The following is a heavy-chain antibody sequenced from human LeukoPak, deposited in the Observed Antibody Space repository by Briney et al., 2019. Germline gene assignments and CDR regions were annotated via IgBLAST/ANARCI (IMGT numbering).Heavy chain of an antibody. Sequence: GGSLRLSCAASGFTFSSHWMHWVRQAPGKELVWVSRINSDGSSTSYADSVKGRFTISRDNAKNTLYVQMNSLRAEDTAVYYCARVAYSSSWYIDYWGQGTLVTVSS. D-gene: IGHD6-13*01. CDR2: INSDGSST. V-gene: IGHV3-74*01. J-gene: IGHJ4*02. CDR3: ARVAYSSSWYIDY. CDR1: GFTFSSHW.